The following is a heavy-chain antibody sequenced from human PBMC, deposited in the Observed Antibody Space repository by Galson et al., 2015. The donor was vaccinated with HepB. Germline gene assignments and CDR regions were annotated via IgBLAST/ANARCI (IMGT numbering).Heavy chain of an antibody. CDR1: GFIFSTYA. D-gene: IGHD6-19*01. V-gene: IGHV3-30*04. CDR2: ISDDGYHK. J-gene: IGHJ4*02. Sequence: SLRLSCAASGFIFSTYAIHWVRQAPGKGLEWVAVISDDGYHKDYADSVKGRFTISRDNSKNTVYLQMSSLGTEDTAVYYCARDKYQGQWLIFFDQWGQGTLVTVSS. CDR3: ARDKYQGQWLIFFDQ.